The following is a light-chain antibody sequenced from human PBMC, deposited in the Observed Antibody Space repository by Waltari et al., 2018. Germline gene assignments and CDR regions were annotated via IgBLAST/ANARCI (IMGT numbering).Light chain of an antibody. Sequence: QSALTQPASVSGSPGQSITISCTGTSSDIGGYKYVSWYQQHPGKAPKLMIYVVSNRPSGVSNRFSGSKSGRTASLTISGLQSEDKADYYCSSYMNSSLVFGAGTRVTVL. J-gene: IGLJ3*02. CDR3: SSYMNSSLV. CDR2: VVS. CDR1: SSDIGGYKY. V-gene: IGLV2-14*01.